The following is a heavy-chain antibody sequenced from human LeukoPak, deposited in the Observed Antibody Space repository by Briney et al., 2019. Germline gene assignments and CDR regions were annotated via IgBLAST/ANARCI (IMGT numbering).Heavy chain of an antibody. Sequence: PSETLSLTCTVSGGSISSYYWSWIRQPPGKGLEWIGHIYYSGSTNYNPSLKSRVTISVDTSKNQFSLKLSSVTAADTAVYYCARGIYCTNGVCYVFDYWGQRTLVTVSS. CDR3: ARGIYCTNGVCYVFDY. V-gene: IGHV4-59*08. D-gene: IGHD2-8*01. CDR2: IYYSGST. J-gene: IGHJ4*02. CDR1: GGSISSYY.